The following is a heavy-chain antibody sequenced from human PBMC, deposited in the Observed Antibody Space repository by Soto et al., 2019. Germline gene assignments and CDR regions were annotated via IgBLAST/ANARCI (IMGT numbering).Heavy chain of an antibody. CDR3: ARARHDSSGYYYYYYYYGMDV. Sequence: SETLSLTCAVYGGSFSGYYWSWIRQPPGKGLEWIGEINHSGSTNYNPSLKSRVTISVDTSKNQFSLKLSSVTAADTAVYYCARARHDSSGYYYYYYYYGMDVWGQGTTVTVS. CDR1: GGSFSGYY. D-gene: IGHD3-22*01. CDR2: INHSGST. J-gene: IGHJ6*02. V-gene: IGHV4-34*01.